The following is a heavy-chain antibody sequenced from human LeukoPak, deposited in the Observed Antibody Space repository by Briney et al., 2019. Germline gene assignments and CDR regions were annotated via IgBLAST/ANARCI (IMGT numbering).Heavy chain of an antibody. CDR3: ARHKSDSGWYFDYCYMDV. V-gene: IGHV4-34*01. CDR2: INHSGST. D-gene: IGHD6-19*01. Sequence: SETLSLTCAVYGGSFSGYYWSWIRQPPGKGLEWIGEINHSGSTNYNPSLKSRVTISVDTSKNQFSLKLSSVTAADTAVYYCARHKSDSGWYFDYCYMDVWGKGTTVTISS. CDR1: GGSFSGYY. J-gene: IGHJ6*03.